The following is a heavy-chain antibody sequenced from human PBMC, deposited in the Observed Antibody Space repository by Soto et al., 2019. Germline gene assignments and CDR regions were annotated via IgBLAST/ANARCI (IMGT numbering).Heavy chain of an antibody. CDR1: GGSISSSSYY. CDR2: IYYSGST. J-gene: IGHJ4*02. Sequence: PSETLSLTCTVSGGSISSSSYYWGWIRQPPGKGLEWIGSIYYSGSTYYNPSLKSRVTISVDTSKNQFSLKLGSVTAADTAVYYCARQLEGLGDYWGQGTLVTVSS. D-gene: IGHD3-16*01. CDR3: ARQLEGLGDY. V-gene: IGHV4-39*01.